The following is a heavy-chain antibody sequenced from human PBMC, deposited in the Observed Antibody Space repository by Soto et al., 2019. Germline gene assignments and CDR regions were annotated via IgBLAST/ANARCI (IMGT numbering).Heavy chain of an antibody. CDR3: VKDTLGGMTPVFMPGPD. CDR1: GLTFSTYG. J-gene: IGHJ4*02. Sequence: GGSLRLSCAASGLTFSTYGFHWVRQAPGKGLEWVAVISNDVRNIHYAESVKGRFTISRDNSKNTLYLQMNSLRPNDTAVYYCVKDTLGGMTPVFMPGPDWGQGTLVTVSS. CDR2: ISNDVRNI. V-gene: IGHV3-30*18. D-gene: IGHD2-2*01.